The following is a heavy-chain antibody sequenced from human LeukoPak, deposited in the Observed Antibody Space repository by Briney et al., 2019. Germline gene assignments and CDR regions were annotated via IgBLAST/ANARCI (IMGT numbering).Heavy chain of an antibody. CDR1: GGTFSSYA. Sequence: SVKVSCKASGGTFSSYAISWVRQAPGQGLEWMGGITPIFGTANYAQKFQGRVTITADESTSTAYMELSSLRSEDTAVYYCARGDYDSRENWFDPWGQGTLVTVSS. J-gene: IGHJ5*02. CDR2: ITPIFGTA. D-gene: IGHD3-22*01. CDR3: ARGDYDSRENWFDP. V-gene: IGHV1-69*13.